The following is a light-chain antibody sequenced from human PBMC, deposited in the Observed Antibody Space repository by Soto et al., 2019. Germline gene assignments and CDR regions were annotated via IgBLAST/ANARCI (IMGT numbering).Light chain of an antibody. CDR1: SSDVGGFDF. V-gene: IGLV2-11*01. J-gene: IGLJ3*02. CDR2: DVS. Sequence: QSVLTQPRSVSGSPGQSVAISCTATSSDVGGFDFVSWYQQHPGKAPKLVIYDVSKRPSGVPDRFSGSRSGDTASLTISGLQAEDEAAYYCCLYTASYSVFGGGTKVTVL. CDR3: CLYTASYSV.